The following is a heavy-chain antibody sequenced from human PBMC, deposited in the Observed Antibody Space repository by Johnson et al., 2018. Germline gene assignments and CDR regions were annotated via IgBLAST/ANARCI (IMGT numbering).Heavy chain of an antibody. CDR1: GFTFSTYS. J-gene: IGHJ5*02. CDR2: ITSSSYI. D-gene: IGHD2-2*01. V-gene: IGHV3-21*01. CDR3: ARDMVGTSLTDNNWFDP. Sequence: VQLVQSGGGLVKXGGSXRLXCAASGFTFSTYSMNWVRQAPGKGLEWVSSITSSSYIYYADSVKGRFTISRDNAKNSLYLQMNSLRAEDTAVYYCARDMVGTSLTDNNWFDPWGQGTLVTVSS.